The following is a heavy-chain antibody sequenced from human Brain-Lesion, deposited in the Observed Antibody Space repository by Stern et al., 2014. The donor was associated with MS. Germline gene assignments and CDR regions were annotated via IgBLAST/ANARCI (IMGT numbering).Heavy chain of an antibody. Sequence: MQLVESGGGLVQPGGSLRLSCAASGFNFRSYWMHWVRQFPEKGLFWVSQINRDGSDTSYADSVKGRFSISRDNIRNMLYLRMTSLRAEDTAVYYCARGVGDYWGQGARVTVSS. D-gene: IGHD3-16*01. CDR2: INRDGSDT. CDR1: GFNFRSYW. J-gene: IGHJ4*02. CDR3: ARGVGDY. V-gene: IGHV3-74*02.